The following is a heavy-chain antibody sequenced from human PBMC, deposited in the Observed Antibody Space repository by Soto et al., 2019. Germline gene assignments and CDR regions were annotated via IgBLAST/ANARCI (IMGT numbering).Heavy chain of an antibody. V-gene: IGHV1-3*01. D-gene: IGHD6-13*01. CDR1: GYTFTSYA. Sequence: ASVKVSCKASGYTFTSYAMHWVRQAPGQRLEWMGWINAGNGNTKYSQKFQGRVTITRDTSASTAYMELSSLRSQDTAVYYCATSTIDTSTWKQYFYGMDVWGQGSTVNVSS. CDR3: ATSTIDTSTWKQYFYGMDV. CDR2: INAGNGNT. J-gene: IGHJ6*02.